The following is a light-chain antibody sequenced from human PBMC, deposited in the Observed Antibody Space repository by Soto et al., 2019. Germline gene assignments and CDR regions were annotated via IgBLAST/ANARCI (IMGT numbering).Light chain of an antibody. CDR2: EAS. Sequence: DIQMTQSPSTLSASVGDRVTITCRASQSISSWLAWYQQKPGKAPKLLIYEASNLESGVPSRFSGSGAGTEFTLTISSLQPDDFASYCCQQSNKYPWTCGQGTEVDIK. J-gene: IGKJ1*01. CDR1: QSISSW. CDR3: QQSNKYPWT. V-gene: IGKV1-5*03.